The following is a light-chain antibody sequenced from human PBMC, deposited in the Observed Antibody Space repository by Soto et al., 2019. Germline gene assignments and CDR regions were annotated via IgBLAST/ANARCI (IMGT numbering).Light chain of an antibody. CDR2: EAS. V-gene: IGKV1-5*03. J-gene: IGKJ1*01. Sequence: DIHMNNSTSTLSESVGTRVTRPCRASQNINSWLAWYQQKPGQAPKLLIYEASSLERGVPARFGGSGSGTEFTLTISSLQPDDFATYYCQQYNVYSWTFGQGTKVDI. CDR3: QQYNVYSWT. CDR1: QNINSW.